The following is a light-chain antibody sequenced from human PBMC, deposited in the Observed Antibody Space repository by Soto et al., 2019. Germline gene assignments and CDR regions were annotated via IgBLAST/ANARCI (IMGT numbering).Light chain of an antibody. Sequence: QSALTQPASVSGSPGQSITISCTGTSSDVGGYNYVSWYQQHPGKPPKLMIYDVSNRPSGVSNRFSGSKSGNTASLTISGLQAEDEAEYYCSSYTSSSTLLFGGGTKLTVL. CDR1: SSDVGGYNY. CDR2: DVS. J-gene: IGLJ2*01. CDR3: SSYTSSSTLL. V-gene: IGLV2-14*01.